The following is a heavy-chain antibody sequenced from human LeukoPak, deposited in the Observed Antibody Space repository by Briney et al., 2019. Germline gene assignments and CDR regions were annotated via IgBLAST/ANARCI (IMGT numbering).Heavy chain of an antibody. Sequence: GGSLRLSCAASGFTFSSFSIHWVRLTPGKGLEWVSFISTTSSTHYGASVKGRFTLSRDNAKNSVSLLMNSLRADDTAVYYCVRDPSRLEHGYFDNWGQGVLVTVSS. CDR3: VRDPSRLEHGYFDN. D-gene: IGHD6-19*01. CDR2: ISTTSST. V-gene: IGHV3-21*01. J-gene: IGHJ4*02. CDR1: GFTFSSFS.